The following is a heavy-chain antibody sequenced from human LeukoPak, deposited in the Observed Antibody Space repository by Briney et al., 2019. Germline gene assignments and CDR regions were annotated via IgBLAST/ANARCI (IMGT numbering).Heavy chain of an antibody. J-gene: IGHJ5*02. CDR2: IIPIFGTA. D-gene: IGHD2-2*01. CDR3: ASSGGTKVVPAAETFDP. Sequence: VASVKVSCKASGGTFSSYAISWVRQAPGQGLEWMGRIIPIFGTANYAQKFQGRVTITTDESTSTAYMELSSLRSEDTAVYYCASSGGTKVVPAAETFDPSGQGTLVTVSS. V-gene: IGHV1-69*05. CDR1: GGTFSSYA.